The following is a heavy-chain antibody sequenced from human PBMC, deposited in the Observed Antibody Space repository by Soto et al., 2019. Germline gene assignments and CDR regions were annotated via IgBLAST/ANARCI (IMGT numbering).Heavy chain of an antibody. CDR1: GFTFSSYG. V-gene: IGHV3-33*06. J-gene: IGHJ4*02. CDR2: IWYDGSNK. CDR3: AKLRRSPRPTVTTQSRDY. D-gene: IGHD4-4*01. Sequence: GGSLRLSCAASGFTFSSYGMHWVRQAPGKGLEWVAVIWYDGSNKYYADSVKGRFTISRDNSKNTLYLQMNSLRAEDTAVYYYAKLRRSPRPTVTTQSRDYWGQGTLVAVYS.